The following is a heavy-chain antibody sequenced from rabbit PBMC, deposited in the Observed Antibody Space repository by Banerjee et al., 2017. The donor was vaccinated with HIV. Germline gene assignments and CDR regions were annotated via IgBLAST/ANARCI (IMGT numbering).Heavy chain of an antibody. CDR3: VRNSGWGVSYFTL. CDR1: GFDFSGTG. Sequence: QEQLMESGGGLVQPGGSLKLSCKASGFDFSGTGVSWVRQAPGKGLEWIGYIDPIFGGTYYASWVNGRFTISSHNAQNTLFLHLNSLTVADTATYFCVRNSGWGVSYFTLWGPGTLVTVS. V-gene: IGHV1S47*01. CDR2: IDPIFGGT. J-gene: IGHJ4*01. D-gene: IGHD4-1*01.